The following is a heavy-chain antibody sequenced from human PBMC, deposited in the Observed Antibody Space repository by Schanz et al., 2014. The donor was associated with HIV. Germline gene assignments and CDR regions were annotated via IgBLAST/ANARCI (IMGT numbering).Heavy chain of an antibody. J-gene: IGHJ6*02. CDR1: GGSFTGYV. V-gene: IGHV4-34*01. Sequence: QVRLQQWGAGLLRPSETLSLTCAVYGGSFTGYVWTWIRQSPGKGLEWIGEITDDGSSDYNPSLKSRVTISVDTSKNQFSLKLNSATDADTAVYYCGRVSGYYGMDVWGQGTAVTVSS. CDR3: GRVSGYYGMDV. CDR2: ITDDGSS. D-gene: IGHD6-25*01.